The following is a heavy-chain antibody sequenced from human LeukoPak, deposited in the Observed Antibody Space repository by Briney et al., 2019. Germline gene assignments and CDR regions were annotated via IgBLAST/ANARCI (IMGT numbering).Heavy chain of an antibody. V-gene: IGHV1-8*01. J-gene: IGHJ4*02. D-gene: IGHD6-13*01. CDR1: GYTFTSYD. CDR3: ARQFRYSSSWYVIGY. Sequence: ASVKVSCKASGYTFTSYDINWVRQATGQGLERMGWMNPNSGNTGYAQKFQGRVTMTRNTSISTAYMELSSLRSEDTAVYYCARQFRYSSSWYVIGYWGQGTLVTVSS. CDR2: MNPNSGNT.